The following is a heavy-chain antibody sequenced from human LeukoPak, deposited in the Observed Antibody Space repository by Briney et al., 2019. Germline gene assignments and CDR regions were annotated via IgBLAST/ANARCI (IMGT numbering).Heavy chain of an antibody. CDR1: GFTFSSYV. Sequence: GGSLRLSCAASGFTFSSYVMSWVRQAPGKGLEWVSSISSSSSYIYYADSVKGRFTISRDNAKNSLYLQMNSLRAEDTAVYYCARTLTVCGFDPWGQGTLVTVSS. V-gene: IGHV3-21*01. J-gene: IGHJ5*02. CDR2: ISSSSSYI. CDR3: ARTLTVCGFDP. D-gene: IGHD3-3*01.